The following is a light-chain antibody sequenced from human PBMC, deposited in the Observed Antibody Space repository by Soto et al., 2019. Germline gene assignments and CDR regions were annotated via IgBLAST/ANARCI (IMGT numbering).Light chain of an antibody. CDR1: QSIGFS. CDR2: DVS. J-gene: IGKJ4*01. CDR3: QQRSSWPPT. Sequence: EIVLTQSPATLSLSPGERATLSCRASQSIGFSLAWYQQKPGQAPRLLIHDVSKRASGIPARFSGSGSGTDFTLTISSLEPEDFAVYYCQQRSSWPPTFGGGTKVDI. V-gene: IGKV3-11*01.